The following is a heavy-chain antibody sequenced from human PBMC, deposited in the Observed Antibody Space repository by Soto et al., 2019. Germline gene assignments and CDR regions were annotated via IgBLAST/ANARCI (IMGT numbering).Heavy chain of an antibody. CDR3: ARSTNDYGDRH. Sequence: QVQLVKSGAEVKKPGASVKVSCKASGYTFPSYDINWVRQAPGQGLEWMGWMNPTSGKTGYAQKFQGRVTMTRNTSISTAYMELSSLRSEDTAVYYCARSTNDYGDRHWGQGTLVTVSS. D-gene: IGHD4-17*01. CDR2: MNPTSGKT. V-gene: IGHV1-8*01. J-gene: IGHJ4*02. CDR1: GYTFPSYD.